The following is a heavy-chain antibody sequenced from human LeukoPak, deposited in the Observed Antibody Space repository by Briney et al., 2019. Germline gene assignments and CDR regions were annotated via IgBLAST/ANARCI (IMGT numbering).Heavy chain of an antibody. V-gene: IGHV3-21*01. Sequence: GGSLRLSCAASGFTFSSYSMNWVRQAPGKGLEWVSSISSSSSYIYYADSVKGRFTISRDNAKNSLYLQMNSLRAEDTAVYYCAKDQDNSSGLDYWGQGTLVTVSS. CDR1: GFTFSSYS. J-gene: IGHJ4*02. CDR2: ISSSSSYI. CDR3: AKDQDNSSGLDY. D-gene: IGHD6-19*01.